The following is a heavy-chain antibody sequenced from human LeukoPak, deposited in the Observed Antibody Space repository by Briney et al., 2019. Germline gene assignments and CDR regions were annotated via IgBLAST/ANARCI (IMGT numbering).Heavy chain of an antibody. CDR2: IWYDGSNK. CDR3: ARDKYSSGWYRAYYYYYGMDV. J-gene: IGHJ6*02. Sequence: GGSLRLSCAVSGFTFSSYGMHWVRQAPGKGLEWVAVIWYDGSNKYYADSVKGRFTISRDNSKNTLYLQMNSLRAEDTAVHYCARDKYSSGWYRAYYYYYGMDVWGQGTTVTVSS. V-gene: IGHV3-33*01. CDR1: GFTFSSYG. D-gene: IGHD6-19*01.